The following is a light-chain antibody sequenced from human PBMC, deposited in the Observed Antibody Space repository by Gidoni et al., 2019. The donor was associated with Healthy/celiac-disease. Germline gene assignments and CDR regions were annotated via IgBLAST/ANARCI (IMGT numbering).Light chain of an antibody. CDR3: QQNYNTST. CDR1: QISSSY. J-gene: IGKJ1*01. CDR2: AAT. Sequence: PFSRSAAGGDRVTITCRGSQISSSYVKWYQQKPKKATKLMIYAATRVRRGVPTMFSSSESRKDITITSSMLQPEDVTTYYYQQNYNTSTFGQGTKVEIK. V-gene: IGKV1-39*01.